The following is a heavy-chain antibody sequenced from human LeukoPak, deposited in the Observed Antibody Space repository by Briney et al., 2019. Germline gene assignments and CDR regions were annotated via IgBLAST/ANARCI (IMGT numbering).Heavy chain of an antibody. D-gene: IGHD3-22*01. CDR2: ISSSSSYI. CDR3: ARDYVGYYYDSSGYRYFDL. J-gene: IGHJ2*01. CDR1: GFTFSSYS. V-gene: IGHV3-21*01. Sequence: GGCLRLSCAASGFTFSSYSMNWVRQAPGKGLEWVSSISSSSSYIYYADSVKGRFTISRDNAKNSLYLQMNSLRAEDTAVYYCARDYVGYYYDSSGYRYFDLWGRGTLVTVSS.